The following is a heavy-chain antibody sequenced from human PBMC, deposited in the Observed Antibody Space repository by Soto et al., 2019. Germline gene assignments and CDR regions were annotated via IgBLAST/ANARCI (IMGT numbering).Heavy chain of an antibody. CDR3: ARAQISGSAFEI. CDR2: IYHSEST. Sequence: SETLSLTCAVSGGSISATYWWTWVRQPPGKGLEWIGEIYHSESTNYNPSLKSRVTMSVDKSKNQFSLRLSSVTAADTAVYYCARAQISGSAFEIWGQGTMVTVSS. J-gene: IGHJ3*02. D-gene: IGHD5-12*01. V-gene: IGHV4-4*02. CDR1: GGSISATYW.